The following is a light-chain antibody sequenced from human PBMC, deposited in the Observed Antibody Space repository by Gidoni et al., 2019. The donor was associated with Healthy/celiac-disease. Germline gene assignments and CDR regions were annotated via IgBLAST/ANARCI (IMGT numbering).Light chain of an antibody. V-gene: IGKV1-13*02. CDR3: QQFYSNPWT. CDR2: DAS. Sequence: IKLTQSPSSLSASVGDRVTITCRASQGISSALAWYQQKPGKPPKLLIYDASSLESGVPSRFSGSGSGTDLTLTISSLQPEDFATYYCQQFYSNPWTFGRGTKVEIK. CDR1: QGISSA. J-gene: IGKJ1*01.